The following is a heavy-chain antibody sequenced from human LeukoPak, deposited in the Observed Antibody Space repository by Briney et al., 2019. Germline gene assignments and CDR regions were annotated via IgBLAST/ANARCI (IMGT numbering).Heavy chain of an antibody. V-gene: IGHV4-39*02. J-gene: IGHJ4*02. CDR1: GGSISSSSYY. CDR3: ARDPGRNSGSYYPFDY. Sequence: SETLSLTCTVSGGSISSSSYYWGWIRQPPGKGLEWIGSIYYSGSTYYNPSLKSRVTISVDTSKNQFSLKLSSVTAADTAVYYCARDPGRNSGSYYPFDYWGQGTLVTVSS. CDR2: IYYSGST. D-gene: IGHD1-26*01.